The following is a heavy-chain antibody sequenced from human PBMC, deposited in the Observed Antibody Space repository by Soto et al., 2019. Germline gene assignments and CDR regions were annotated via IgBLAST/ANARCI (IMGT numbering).Heavy chain of an antibody. CDR2: INGDGSDT. D-gene: IGHD2-2*01. V-gene: IGHV3-74*01. J-gene: IGHJ4*02. Sequence: EVQLVESGGVLVQPGGSLRLSCAASGFTFSTYWMHWVRQAPGKGLVWVSRINGDGSDTVYADSVKGRFTISRDNAKNTLYLQMISLSAEDTDVYYCKRSITEFSYADSWGRGTLVTVSS. CDR1: GFTFSTYW. CDR3: KRSITEFSYADS.